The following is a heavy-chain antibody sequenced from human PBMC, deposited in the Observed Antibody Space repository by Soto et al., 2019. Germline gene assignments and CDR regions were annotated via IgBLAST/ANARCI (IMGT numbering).Heavy chain of an antibody. CDR3: ATHPPYGPLDH. V-gene: IGHV4-59*04. J-gene: IGHJ4*02. CDR1: GGSLSNSY. CDR2: IYYSENT. Sequence: TLSLTCTVSGGSLSNSYWSWVRQPPGRGLEWIGYIYYSENTYYNPSLKSRVTISVDTSKNQFSLRLTSVTAADTAVYYCATHPPYGPLDHWGQGTLVTV. D-gene: IGHD4-17*01.